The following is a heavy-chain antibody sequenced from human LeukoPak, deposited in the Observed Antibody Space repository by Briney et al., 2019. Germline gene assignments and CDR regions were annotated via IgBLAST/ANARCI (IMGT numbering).Heavy chain of an antibody. CDR1: GFTFGDYA. CDR2: ISGSGGST. V-gene: IGHV3-23*01. Sequence: GGSLRLSCTASGFTFGDYAMSWVRQAPGKGLEWVSAISGSGGSTYYADSVKGRFTISRDNSKNTLYLQMNSLRAEDTAVYYCAKDIVIMVRGFDYWGQGTLVTVSS. D-gene: IGHD3-10*01. CDR3: AKDIVIMVRGFDY. J-gene: IGHJ4*02.